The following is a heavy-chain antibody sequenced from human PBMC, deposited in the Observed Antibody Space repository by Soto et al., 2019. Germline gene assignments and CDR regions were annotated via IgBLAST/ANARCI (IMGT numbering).Heavy chain of an antibody. CDR1: GGSISSSSYD. V-gene: IGHV4-39*01. CDR3: GKQVPHGANGFRYFDS. D-gene: IGHD4-17*01. Sequence: PADTLSLTCTVSGGSISSSSYDGGWIRQPPGKGLEWIGSIYYSGSTYYNPSLKSRVTISVDTSKNQFSLKLSSVTAADTAVYSGGKQVPHGANGFRYFDSWGQGTLVTVSS. J-gene: IGHJ4*02. CDR2: IYYSGST.